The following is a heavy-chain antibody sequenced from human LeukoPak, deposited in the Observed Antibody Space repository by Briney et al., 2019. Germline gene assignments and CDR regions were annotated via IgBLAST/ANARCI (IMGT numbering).Heavy chain of an antibody. V-gene: IGHV3-23*01. CDR3: ASPGKIHWAYYGMDV. D-gene: IGHD7-27*01. J-gene: IGHJ6*02. CDR2: ISGSGGST. Sequence: GGSLRLSCAASGFTFSSYAMSWVRQAPGKGLEWVSAISGSGGSTYYADSVKGRFTISRDNSNNTLYLQMNSLRAEDTAVYYCASPGKIHWAYYGMDVWGQGTTVTVSS. CDR1: GFTFSSYA.